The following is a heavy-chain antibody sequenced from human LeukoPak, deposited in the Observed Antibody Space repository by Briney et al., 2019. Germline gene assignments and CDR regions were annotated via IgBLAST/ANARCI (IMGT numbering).Heavy chain of an antibody. D-gene: IGHD1-26*01. CDR1: GYSFTSYW. J-gene: IGHJ4*02. V-gene: IGHV5-51*01. Sequence: GESLKISCKGFGYSFTSYWIGWVRQMPGKGLEWMGIIYPGDSETRYGPSFQGQVTISADKSTSTAYLQWSTLKASDTAMYYCARHSPSGAYSSGLDYWGQGTLVTVSS. CDR2: IYPGDSET. CDR3: ARHSPSGAYSSGLDY.